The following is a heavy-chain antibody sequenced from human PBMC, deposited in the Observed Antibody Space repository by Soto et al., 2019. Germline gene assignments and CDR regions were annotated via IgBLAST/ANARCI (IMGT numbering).Heavy chain of an antibody. Sequence: EVQLVESGGGLVKPGGSLRLSCAASGFTFSSYSMNWVRQAPEKGLGWVSSISSSSSYIYYADSVKGRFTISRDNAKNSLYLQMNSLRAEDTAVYYCARDVSSSGFDYWGQGTLVTVSS. CDR1: GFTFSSYS. CDR2: ISSSSSYI. J-gene: IGHJ4*02. D-gene: IGHD6-13*01. CDR3: ARDVSSSGFDY. V-gene: IGHV3-21*01.